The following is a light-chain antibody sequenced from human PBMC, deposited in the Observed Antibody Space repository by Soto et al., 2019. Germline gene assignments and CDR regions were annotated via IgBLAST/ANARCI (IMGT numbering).Light chain of an antibody. Sequence: EIVMTQSPGTLSVSPGERATLSCRASQYISTRLAWYQQKPGQPPRLLLYSASARVAGIPARFSASGSGTAFTLTISSRQSEDFAVYYCQQSYTWPRTFGQGTKVEIK. V-gene: IGKV3-15*01. CDR3: QQSYTWPRT. CDR2: SAS. J-gene: IGKJ1*01. CDR1: QYISTR.